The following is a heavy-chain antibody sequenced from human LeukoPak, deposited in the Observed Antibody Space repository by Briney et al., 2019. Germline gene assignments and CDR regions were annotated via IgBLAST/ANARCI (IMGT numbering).Heavy chain of an antibody. D-gene: IGHD5-18*01. Sequence: GGSLRLSCAASGFTFSSYAMSWVRQAPGKGLEWVSGLSGNGDNTYYADSVEGRFTISRDNSKNTVYLQMNSLRAEDTAVYYCAKDRGYNYGLFDYWGQGTLVTVSS. V-gene: IGHV3-23*01. CDR1: GFTFSSYA. J-gene: IGHJ4*02. CDR3: AKDRGYNYGLFDY. CDR2: LSGNGDNT.